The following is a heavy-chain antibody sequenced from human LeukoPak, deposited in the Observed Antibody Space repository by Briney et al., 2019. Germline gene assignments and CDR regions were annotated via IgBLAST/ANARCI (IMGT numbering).Heavy chain of an antibody. J-gene: IGHJ3*02. D-gene: IGHD4-17*01. Sequence: PSQTLSLTCTVSGGSISSGGYYWSWIRQHPGKGLEWIGYIYYSGSTYYNPSLKSRVTISVDTSKNQFSLKVSSVTAADTAVYYCARDPTTVTKGFDIWGQGTLVTVSS. CDR1: GGSISSGGYY. V-gene: IGHV4-31*03. CDR3: ARDPTTVTKGFDI. CDR2: IYYSGST.